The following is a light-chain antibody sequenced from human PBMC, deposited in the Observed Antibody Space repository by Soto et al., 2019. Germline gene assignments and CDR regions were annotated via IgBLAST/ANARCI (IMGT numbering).Light chain of an antibody. CDR2: AAS. Sequence: DIQMTQSPSTLSASVGDRVTITCRASQTIGGWMAWFQQKPGRAPKLLIFAASALETGVPSRFSGGGSGTEFTLSITSLQPDDFATYYCQQYDSYPYTFGQGTKVEMK. CDR1: QTIGGW. V-gene: IGKV1-5*03. CDR3: QQYDSYPYT. J-gene: IGKJ2*01.